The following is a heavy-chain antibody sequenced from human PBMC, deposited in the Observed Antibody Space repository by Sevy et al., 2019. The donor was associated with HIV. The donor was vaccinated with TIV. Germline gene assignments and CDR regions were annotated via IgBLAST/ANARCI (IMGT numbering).Heavy chain of an antibody. CDR2: IHYSGRT. Sequence: SETLSLTCCVSGGSISSHSYYWTWIRQHPGKGLEWIGYIHYSGRTYYNPSLKSRVTISLDTSKNQFSLGLRSVTAADTAVYYCARDHGYSNGWFPYYYYYGMDVWGPGTTVTVSS. J-gene: IGHJ6*02. V-gene: IGHV4-31*03. D-gene: IGHD6-19*01. CDR3: ARDHGYSNGWFPYYYYYGMDV. CDR1: GGSISSHSYY.